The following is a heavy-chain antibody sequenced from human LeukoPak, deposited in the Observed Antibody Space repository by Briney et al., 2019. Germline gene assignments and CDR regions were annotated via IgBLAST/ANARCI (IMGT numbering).Heavy chain of an antibody. D-gene: IGHD6-13*01. CDR1: GFDFKNTY. Sequence: GGSLRLSCAASGFDFKNTYMSWVRQAPGKGLEWVSIIYNGGSTYYADSVKGRFTISRDNSKNTLFLQMNSLRADDTAVYYCAREFGSWLEWGQGTLVTVSS. CDR3: AREFGSWLE. J-gene: IGHJ4*02. CDR2: IYNGGST. V-gene: IGHV3-53*01.